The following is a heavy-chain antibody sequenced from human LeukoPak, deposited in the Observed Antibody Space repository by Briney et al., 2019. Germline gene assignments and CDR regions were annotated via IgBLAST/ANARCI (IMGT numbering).Heavy chain of an antibody. CDR1: GFTFSDYY. V-gene: IGHV3-11*01. CDR2: ITSSGSTI. D-gene: IGHD3-10*01. CDR3: ARDKYYYDSGNSLRCDH. Sequence: GGSLRLSCAASGFTFSDYYMSWIRQAPGKGLEWVSYITSSGSTIYYADSVKGRFTISRDNAKNSLYLQMNSLRAEDTAVYYCARDKYYYDSGNSLRCDHWGQGTLVTVSS. J-gene: IGHJ4*02.